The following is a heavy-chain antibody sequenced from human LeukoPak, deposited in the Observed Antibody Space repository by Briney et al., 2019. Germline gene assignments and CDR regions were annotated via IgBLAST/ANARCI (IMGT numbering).Heavy chain of an antibody. J-gene: IGHJ4*02. CDR1: GFTFSIYE. CDR2: ISGSGSTI. V-gene: IGHV3-48*03. CDR3: ARGEYYFDY. Sequence: PGGSLRLSCVASGFTFSIYEMSWVRQAPGKGLEWLSYISGSGSTIYYADSVKGRFLISRDTAKNSLYLQMNSLRAEDTAVYYCARGEYYFDYWGQGTLVTVFS.